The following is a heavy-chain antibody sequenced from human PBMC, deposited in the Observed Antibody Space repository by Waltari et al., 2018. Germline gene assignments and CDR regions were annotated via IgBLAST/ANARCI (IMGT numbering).Heavy chain of an antibody. CDR1: GYTFTSYG. J-gene: IGHJ4*02. CDR3: ARDSGYGSGSYSVDF. V-gene: IGHV1-18*01. Sequence: VQLVQSGAEVKKPGASVKVSCKSSGYTFTSYGITWVRQAPGQGLEWMGWISAYNGDTNHAQKLQDRVTMTTDTSTSTAYMELRSLRSDDTAVYYCARDSGYGSGSYSVDFWGQGTLVTVSS. CDR2: ISAYNGDT. D-gene: IGHD3-10*01.